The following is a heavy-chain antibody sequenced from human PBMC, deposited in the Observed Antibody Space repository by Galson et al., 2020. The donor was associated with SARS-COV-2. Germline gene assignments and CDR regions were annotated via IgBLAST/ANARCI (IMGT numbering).Heavy chain of an antibody. J-gene: IGHJ6*02. CDR1: GFTFSSYG. Sequence: GESLKIPCAASGFTFSSYGMHWVRQAPGKGLEWVAGISYDGSNKYYADSVKGRFTISRDNSKNTLYLQMNSLRAEDTAVHYCAKDQEYYDILTGYSLPGGRDYDYYGGVDVWGQGTTVAVSS. CDR2: ISYDGSNK. CDR3: AKDQEYYDILTGYSLPGGRDYDYYGGVDV. V-gene: IGHV3-30*18. D-gene: IGHD3-9*01.